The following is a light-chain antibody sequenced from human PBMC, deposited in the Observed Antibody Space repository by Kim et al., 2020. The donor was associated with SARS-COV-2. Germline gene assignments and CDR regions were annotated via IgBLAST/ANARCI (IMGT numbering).Light chain of an antibody. Sequence: QMITISCSGSSSNIGRDYVYWYHQIPGTAPKLLIYSNNKRPSGVPYRFSGSKSGTSASLAISGLRSEDESVYYCASWDDSLSGHVIFGGGTQLTVL. V-gene: IGLV1-47*02. CDR3: ASWDDSLSGHVI. CDR2: SNN. CDR1: SSNIGRDY. J-gene: IGLJ2*01.